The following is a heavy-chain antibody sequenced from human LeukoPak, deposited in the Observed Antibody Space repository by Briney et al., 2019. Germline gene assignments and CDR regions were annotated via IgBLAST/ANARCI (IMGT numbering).Heavy chain of an antibody. CDR1: GFTFSSYG. V-gene: IGHV3-30*02. CDR2: IRYDGSNK. J-gene: IGHJ6*03. Sequence: GGSLRLSCAASGFTFSSYGMHWVRQAPGKGLEWVAFIRYDGSNKYYADSVKGRFTISRDNSKNTLYLQMNSLRAEDKAVYYCAKGYFDWLFYYYYYMDVWGKGTTVTISS. D-gene: IGHD3-9*01. CDR3: AKGYFDWLFYYYYYMDV.